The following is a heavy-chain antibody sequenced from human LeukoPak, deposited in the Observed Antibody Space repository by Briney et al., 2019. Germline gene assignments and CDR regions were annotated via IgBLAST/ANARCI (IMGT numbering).Heavy chain of an antibody. CDR2: INQGGSVK. D-gene: IGHD6-19*01. Sequence: GGSLRLSCAASGFTFRSYWMSWVRQAPGKGLEWVANINQGGSVKYYVDSVKGRFTISRDDAKNSLYVQMNSLRDEDTAVYYCARDQGYSSGKRWASDIWGQGTMVTVSS. CDR1: GFTFRSYW. CDR3: ARDQGYSSGKRWASDI. V-gene: IGHV3-7*01. J-gene: IGHJ3*02.